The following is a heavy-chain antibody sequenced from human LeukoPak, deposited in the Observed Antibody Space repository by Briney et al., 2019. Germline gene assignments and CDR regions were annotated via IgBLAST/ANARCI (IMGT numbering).Heavy chain of an antibody. CDR2: ISYDGSNK. Sequence: GGSLRLSCAASGFTFSSYGMHWVRQAPGKGLEWVAVISYDGSNKYYADSVKGRFTISRDNSKNTLYLQMNSLRAEDTAVYYCAKDPYPDYGDYYWGQEPWSPSPQ. CDR1: GFTFSSYG. D-gene: IGHD4-17*01. V-gene: IGHV3-30*18. CDR3: AKDPYPDYGDYY. J-gene: IGHJ4*01.